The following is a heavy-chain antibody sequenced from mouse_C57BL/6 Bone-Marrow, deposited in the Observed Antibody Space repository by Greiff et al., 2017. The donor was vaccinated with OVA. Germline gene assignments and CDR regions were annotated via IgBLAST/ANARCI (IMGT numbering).Heavy chain of an antibody. J-gene: IGHJ2*01. D-gene: IGHD1-1*01. V-gene: IGHV1-15*01. CDR3: TRGHYGFDY. CDR1: GYTFTDYE. Sequence: VQLVESGAELVRPGASVTLSCKASGYTFTDYEMHWVKQTPVHGLEWIGAIDPETGGTAYNQKFKGKAILTADKSSSTAYMELRSLTSEDSAVYYCTRGHYGFDYWGQGTTLTVSS. CDR2: IDPETGGT.